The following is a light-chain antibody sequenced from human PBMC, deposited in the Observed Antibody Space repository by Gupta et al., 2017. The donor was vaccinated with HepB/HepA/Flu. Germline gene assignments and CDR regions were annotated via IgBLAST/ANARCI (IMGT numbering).Light chain of an antibody. CDR2: DAS. Sequence: EVVLTQSPDTLSLSPGERATLSCRASQSISYYLAWYQQKPGQAPRLLIYDASKRSTGIPARFSGSGPGTELDFTLTSSSLEPEDFAVYYCQQRNNWPLTFGGGTKVEIK. CDR3: QQRNNWPLT. J-gene: IGKJ4*01. CDR1: QSISYY. V-gene: IGKV3D-11*02.